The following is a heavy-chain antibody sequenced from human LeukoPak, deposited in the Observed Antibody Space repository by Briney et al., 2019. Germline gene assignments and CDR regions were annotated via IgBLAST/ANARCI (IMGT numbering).Heavy chain of an antibody. CDR3: VRLDAAAGRYLQFYY. J-gene: IGHJ4*02. D-gene: IGHD5-24*01. CDR1: DGSINNYY. V-gene: IGHV4-59*08. CDR2: IHDSGST. Sequence: SETLSLTCTVSDGSINNYYWSWIRQSPEKGLEWIGYIHDSGSTNYNPSLKSRVTISVDTSKNQFSLKLSSVTAADTAVYYCVRLDAAAGRYLQFYYWGQGTLVTVSS.